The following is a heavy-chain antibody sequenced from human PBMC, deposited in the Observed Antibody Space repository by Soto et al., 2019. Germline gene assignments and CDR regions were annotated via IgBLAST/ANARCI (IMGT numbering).Heavy chain of an antibody. V-gene: IGHV4-34*01. CDR3: ARGKSSGPLYYFDT. CDR1: NGSFSDYF. Sequence: QVHLQQWGAGLLKPSETLSLTCGVYNGSFSDYFWNWIRQPPGKGLEWIGEIKESGFATYNPSLKRRVTMSVDTANNQFSLKVTSVTAADTALYYCARGKSSGPLYYFDTWGQGTLVTVSS. CDR2: IKESGFA. D-gene: IGHD6-19*01. J-gene: IGHJ4*02.